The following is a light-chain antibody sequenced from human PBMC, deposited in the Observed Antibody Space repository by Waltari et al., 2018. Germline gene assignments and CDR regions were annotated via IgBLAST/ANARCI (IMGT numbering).Light chain of an antibody. CDR3: QQYYSFPVT. Sequence: AIRIAQFPFFLSAFSGTQVPFPCRASQGICSYLAWYQQKPGKAPKLLIYAASTLQSGVPSRFSGSGSGTDFTLTISCLQSEDFATYYCQQYYSFPVTFGGGTTVEIK. CDR2: AAS. J-gene: IGKJ4*01. CDR1: QGICSY. V-gene: IGKV1-8*01.